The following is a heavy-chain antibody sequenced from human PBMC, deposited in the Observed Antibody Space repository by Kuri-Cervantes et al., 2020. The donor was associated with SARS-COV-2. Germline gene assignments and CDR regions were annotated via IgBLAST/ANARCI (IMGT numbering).Heavy chain of an antibody. D-gene: IGHD6-19*01. V-gene: IGHV1-2*02. CDR1: GYTFSDSY. J-gene: IGHJ4*02. Sequence: ASVKVSCKASGYTFSDSYIHWVRQAPGQGLEWMGWIAPNSGGTKYAQKFQGRVTMTGDTSTSSVYMELTRLRSDDTAVYYCAREGIAVAGTFDWGQGTLVTVSS. CDR2: IAPNSGGT. CDR3: AREGIAVAGTFD.